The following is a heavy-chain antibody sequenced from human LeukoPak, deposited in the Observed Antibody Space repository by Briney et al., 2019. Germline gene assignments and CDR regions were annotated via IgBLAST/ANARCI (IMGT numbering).Heavy chain of an antibody. Sequence: GGSLRLSCAASGFSVTSNHMNWVRQAPGKGLEWVSIIYTGGTTHYADSLNDRFTISRDDSINTLYLQMNSLRAEDTAVYFCARDLFSGSYNGVNYWGQRTLVTVSS. J-gene: IGHJ4*02. CDR2: IYTGGTT. CDR1: GFSVTSNH. D-gene: IGHD1-26*01. V-gene: IGHV3-66*01. CDR3: ARDLFSGSYNGVNY.